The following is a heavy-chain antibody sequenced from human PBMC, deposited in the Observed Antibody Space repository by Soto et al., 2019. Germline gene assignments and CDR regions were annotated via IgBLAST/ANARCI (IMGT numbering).Heavy chain of an antibody. Sequence: PGGSLRLSCAASGFAFSGSAMRWVRQASGKGLEWVGRIRSKANSYATAYAASVKGRFTISRDDSKNTAYLQMNSLKTEDTAVYYCTRHIPPRYDFWSGLLNWGKGTTVTVSS. CDR1: GFAFSGSA. CDR3: TRHIPPRYDFWSGLLN. CDR2: IRSKANSYAT. V-gene: IGHV3-73*01. J-gene: IGHJ6*04. D-gene: IGHD3-3*01.